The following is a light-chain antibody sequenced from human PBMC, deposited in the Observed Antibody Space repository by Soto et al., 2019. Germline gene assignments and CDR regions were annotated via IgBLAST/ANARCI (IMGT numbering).Light chain of an antibody. J-gene: IGKJ5*01. Sequence: EIVMTQSPATLSVSPGERATLSCRASQSVNTNLAWYHQRPGQAPRLLIYGASTRATGVPARFSGSGSGTEFTLTISSLQSEDFAVYFCQQYNNWPLAFGQGTRLEI. V-gene: IGKV3-15*01. CDR2: GAS. CDR3: QQYNNWPLA. CDR1: QSVNTN.